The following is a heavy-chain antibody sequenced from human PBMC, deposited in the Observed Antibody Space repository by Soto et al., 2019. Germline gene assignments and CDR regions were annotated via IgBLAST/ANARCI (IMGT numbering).Heavy chain of an antibody. V-gene: IGHV3-23*01. Sequence: GSLRLSCPSSGFTFNSYAMSWVRQAPGQGLEWVSTISVTGHGYDNTYYVHSVKGRFTISRDNSKDTLHLLMSSLRAEDTAVYYCAKDRVEGAAFSGDFDSWGQGTLVTVSS. D-gene: IGHD5-12*01. CDR3: AKDRVEGAAFSGDFDS. CDR2: ISVTGHGYDNT. J-gene: IGHJ4*02. CDR1: GFTFNSYA.